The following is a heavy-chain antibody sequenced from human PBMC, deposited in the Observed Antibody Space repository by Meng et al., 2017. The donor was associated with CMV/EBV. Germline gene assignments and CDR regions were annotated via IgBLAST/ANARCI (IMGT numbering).Heavy chain of an antibody. D-gene: IGHD1-26*01. V-gene: IGHV4-39*07. CDR3: ARSFDRNYYYYGIDV. CDR2: IYYSGST. Sequence: SETPSLTCSVSGGSISSSNYFWGWIRQPPGKGLEWIGNIYYSGSTYYNPSLKSRVIMSVDTSKNQFSLKLFSVTAADTAVYYCARSFDRNYYYYGIDVWGQGTTVTVSS. J-gene: IGHJ6*02. CDR1: GGSISSSNYF.